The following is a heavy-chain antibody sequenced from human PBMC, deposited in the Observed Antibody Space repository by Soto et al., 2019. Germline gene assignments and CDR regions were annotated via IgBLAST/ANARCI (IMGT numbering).Heavy chain of an antibody. V-gene: IGHV3-48*01. CDR2: ISSSSSTI. D-gene: IGHD5-12*01. J-gene: IGHJ4*02. CDR3: ARDRGYSGYDVAFDY. CDR1: GFTFSSYS. Sequence: EVQLVESGGGLVQPGGSLRLSCAASGFTFSSYSMNWVRQAPGKGLEWVSYISSSSSTIYYADSVKGRFTISRDNAKNSLYLQMNRLRAEDTAVYYCARDRGYSGYDVAFDYWGQGTLVTVSS.